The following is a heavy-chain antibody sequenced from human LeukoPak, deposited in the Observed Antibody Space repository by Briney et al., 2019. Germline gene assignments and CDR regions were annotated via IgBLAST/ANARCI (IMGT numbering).Heavy chain of an antibody. CDR3: ARHMYSWGARPGYFDY. Sequence: PSETLSLTCTVSGGSISSYYWSWIRQPPGKGLEWIGYIYYSGSTNYNPSLKSRLTISVDTSKNQFSLKLGSVTAADTAVYYCARHMYSWGARPGYFDYWGQGTLVTVSS. J-gene: IGHJ4*02. CDR2: IYYSGST. V-gene: IGHV4-59*01. D-gene: IGHD1-26*01. CDR1: GGSISSYY.